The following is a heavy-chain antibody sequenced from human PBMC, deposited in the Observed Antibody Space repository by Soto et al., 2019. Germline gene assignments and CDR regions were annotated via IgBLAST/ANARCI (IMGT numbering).Heavy chain of an antibody. CDR2: IGDDGRD. J-gene: IGHJ4*02. D-gene: IGHD6-19*01. Sequence: SGTLSLTSTVSGGSISGSPYHWGWISQPPGKGLQWIGSIGDDGRDYYNPSLTGRATLFVDTSKNHFSLNLNSVTAADTAVYYCAIIPPIEVAGPDYWGQGTLVTLSS. CDR1: GGSISGSPYH. V-gene: IGHV4-39*02. CDR3: AIIPPIEVAGPDY.